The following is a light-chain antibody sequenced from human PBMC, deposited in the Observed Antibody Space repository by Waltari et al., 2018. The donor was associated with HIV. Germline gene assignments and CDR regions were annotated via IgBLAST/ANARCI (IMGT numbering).Light chain of an antibody. CDR2: DDS. Sequence: SYVLTQSPSVSVAPGQTARITCGGDNIGSKGVHWYQKKPSQAPVLVVYDDSDRPSGIPERFSGSRSWNTATLTISRVEAGDEADFYCQVWDSSTDLRVFGGGTKLTVL. J-gene: IGLJ2*01. CDR3: QVWDSSTDLRV. CDR1: NIGSKG. V-gene: IGLV3-21*02.